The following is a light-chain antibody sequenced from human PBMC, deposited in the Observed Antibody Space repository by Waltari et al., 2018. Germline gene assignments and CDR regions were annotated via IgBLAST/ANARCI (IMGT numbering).Light chain of an antibody. CDR3: QQYNEWPYT. CDR1: KSVGNN. J-gene: IGKJ2*01. Sequence: ETIMTQSPATLSVSPGETATLSCRASKSVGNNIAWFQQTPGQAPRLLIYVTSSRSTNIPVRFSGAGSGTDFTLTISGLQSEDFAVYYCQQYNEWPYTFGQGT. V-gene: IGKV3-15*01. CDR2: VTS.